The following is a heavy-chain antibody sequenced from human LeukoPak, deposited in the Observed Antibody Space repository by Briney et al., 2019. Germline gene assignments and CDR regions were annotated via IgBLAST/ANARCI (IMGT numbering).Heavy chain of an antibody. J-gene: IGHJ6*03. CDR3: AREGYGSGSSHFMDV. D-gene: IGHD3-10*01. CDR1: GVPITSYF. V-gene: IGHV4-59*01. Sequence: SETLSLTCTVSGVPITSYFWTWIRQAPGKGLEWIGYIYYIGTTNYNPSLKSRATMSVDMSKNQFSLKLTSVTAADTAVYYCAREGYGSGSSHFMDVWGTGTTVTVPS. CDR2: IYYIGTT.